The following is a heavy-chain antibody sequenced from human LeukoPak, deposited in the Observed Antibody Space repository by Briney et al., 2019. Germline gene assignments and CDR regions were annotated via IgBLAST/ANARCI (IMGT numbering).Heavy chain of an antibody. J-gene: IGHJ4*02. CDR1: GVSISRFY. V-gene: IGHV4-4*09. CDR3: VQTTGWPGFDY. CDR2: IYNGVPT. Sequence: PSETLSLTCTTFGVSISRFYWSWVRQPPGKGLEWIANIYNGVPTFFNPSLKSRATISVDTSKGQFSLQLASVTAADTAVYYCVQTTGWPGFDYWGQGILVTVSS. D-gene: IGHD6-19*01.